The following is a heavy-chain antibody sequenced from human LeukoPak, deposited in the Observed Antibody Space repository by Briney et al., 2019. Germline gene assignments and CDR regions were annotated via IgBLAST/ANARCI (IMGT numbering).Heavy chain of an antibody. J-gene: IGHJ6*03. CDR2: ISYDGSNK. Sequence: GGSLRLSCAASGFTFSSYAMHWVRQAPGRGLEGVAVISYDGSNKYYADSVKGRFTIFRDNSKNTLYLQMNSLRAEDTAVYYCARDRAPSYYYYMDVWGKGTTVTVSS. D-gene: IGHD5-24*01. CDR1: GFTFSSYA. CDR3: ARDRAPSYYYYMDV. V-gene: IGHV3-30*04.